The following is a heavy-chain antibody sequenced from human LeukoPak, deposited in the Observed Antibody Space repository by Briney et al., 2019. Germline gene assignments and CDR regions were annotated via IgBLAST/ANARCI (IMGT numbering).Heavy chain of an antibody. Sequence: PGGSLRLSCAASGFPFSSYGMHWVRPAPGKGLAWVGVVSHDGSDKYSAASVKGRFTIYRDTSKNTLFLQINSLRAEDTAVYYCAKVNYYESSGYYDYWGQGTLVTVSS. CDR3: AKVNYYESSGYYDY. J-gene: IGHJ4*02. V-gene: IGHV3-30*18. D-gene: IGHD3-22*01. CDR1: GFPFSSYG. CDR2: VSHDGSDK.